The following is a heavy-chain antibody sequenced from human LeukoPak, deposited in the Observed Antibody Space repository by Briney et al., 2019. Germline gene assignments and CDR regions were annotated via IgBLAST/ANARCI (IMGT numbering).Heavy chain of an antibody. CDR2: INHSGNT. V-gene: IGHV4-34*01. Sequence: SETLSLTCAVYGGSFSGYYWSWIRQPPGKGLEWIGEINHSGNTNSNPSLKSRVTMSVDTSKNQFSLKLSSVTAADTAVYYCARETAAARYPIHYYYYYMDVWGKGTTVTVSS. CDR3: ARETAAARYPIHYYYYYMDV. J-gene: IGHJ6*03. CDR1: GGSFSGYY. D-gene: IGHD6-13*01.